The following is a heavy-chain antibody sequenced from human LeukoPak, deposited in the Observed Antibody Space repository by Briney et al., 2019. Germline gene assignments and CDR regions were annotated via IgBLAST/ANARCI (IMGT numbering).Heavy chain of an antibody. CDR2: ISSSSSTI. Sequence: GVSVRLSGAGSGFTFSSYNMNWLPQAPGKGLEGVSYISSSSSTIYYAVTVRVLFTISSSNTKKSLYLQMKTLRAEDTAIYYCARDPHYDALDYWGEGTLVSVSS. D-gene: IGHD5-12*01. J-gene: IGHJ4*02. V-gene: IGHV3-48*01. CDR3: ARDPHYDALDY. CDR1: GFTFSSYN.